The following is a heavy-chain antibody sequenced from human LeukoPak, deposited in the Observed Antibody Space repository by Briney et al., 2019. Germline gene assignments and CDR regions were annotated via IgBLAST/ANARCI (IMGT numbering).Heavy chain of an antibody. CDR2: ISSSSSYI. CDR1: GFTFSRYS. J-gene: IGHJ3*02. CDR3: ARDVGLRYFDAFDI. Sequence: GGSLRLSCAASGFTFSRYSMNWVRQAPGKGREGVSSISSSSSYIYYADSVKGRFTISRDNAKNSLYLQMDSLRAEDTAVYYCARDVGLRYFDAFDIWGQGTMVTVSS. D-gene: IGHD3-9*01. V-gene: IGHV3-21*01.